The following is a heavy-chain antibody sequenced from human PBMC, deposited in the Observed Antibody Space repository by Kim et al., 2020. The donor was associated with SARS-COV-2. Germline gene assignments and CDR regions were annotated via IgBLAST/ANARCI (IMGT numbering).Heavy chain of an antibody. D-gene: IGHD2-15*01. CDR3: ARGLGYCSGGSCSRLGGF. CDR1: GGSFSGYY. V-gene: IGHV4-34*01. CDR2: INHSGST. J-gene: IGHJ5*01. Sequence: SETLSLTCAVYGGSFSGYYWSWIRQPPGKGLEWIGEINHSGSTNYNPSLKSRVTISVDTSKNQFSLKLSSVTAADTAVYYCARGLGYCSGGSCSRLGGF.